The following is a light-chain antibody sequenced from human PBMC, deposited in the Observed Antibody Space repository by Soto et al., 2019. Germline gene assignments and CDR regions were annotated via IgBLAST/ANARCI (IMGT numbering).Light chain of an antibody. J-gene: IGKJ1*01. CDR1: QTVSTT. CDR3: QQYYSWPRRWT. Sequence: EIVMTQSPATLSVSPGERATLSCRASQTVSTTLAWYQQKPGQAPRLLIHSASTRATGIPARFSGSGSGTEFTLTISSLQSEDLAVYYCQQYYSWPRRWTFGQGTKVEIK. V-gene: IGKV3-15*01. CDR2: SAS.